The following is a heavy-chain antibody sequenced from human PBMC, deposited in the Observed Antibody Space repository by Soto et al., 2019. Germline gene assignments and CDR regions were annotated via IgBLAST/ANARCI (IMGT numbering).Heavy chain of an antibody. D-gene: IGHD4-17*01. J-gene: IGHJ4*02. CDR2: ISAYNGNT. V-gene: IGHV1-18*01. Sequence: ASVKVSCRASGYTFTSYGISWVPQAPGQGLEWMGWISAYNGNTNYAQKLQGRVTMTTDTSTSTAYMELRSLRSDDTAVYYCARERTVTTSRYFDYWGQGTLVTV. CDR3: ARERTVTTSRYFDY. CDR1: GYTFTSYG.